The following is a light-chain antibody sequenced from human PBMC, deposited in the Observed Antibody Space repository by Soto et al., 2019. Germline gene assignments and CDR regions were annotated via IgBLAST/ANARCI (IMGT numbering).Light chain of an antibody. CDR3: ALYMGSGIWV. CDR1: SGSVSTTYH. V-gene: IGLV8-61*01. CDR2: NTD. J-gene: IGLJ3*02. Sequence: QAVVTQEPSFSVAPGRTVTFTCGLSSGSVSTTYHPSWYQQTPGQAPRTLTYNTDIRSSGVPDRFSGSILGNTAALTITGAQADDESHYYCALYMGSGIWVFGGGTKLTVL.